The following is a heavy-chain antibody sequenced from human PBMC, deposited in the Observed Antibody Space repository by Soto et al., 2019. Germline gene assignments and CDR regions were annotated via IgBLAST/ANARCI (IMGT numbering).Heavy chain of an antibody. CDR2: IIPIFGNT. V-gene: IGHV1-18*01. Sequence: ASVKVSCKASGGAFSSYAISWVRQAPGQGLEWMGGIIPIFGNTHYAQKLQGRVTMTTDTSTSTAYMELRSLRSDDTAVYYCARTLPPIDYWGQGTLVTVSS. CDR1: GGAFSSYA. J-gene: IGHJ4*02. D-gene: IGHD1-26*01. CDR3: ARTLPPIDY.